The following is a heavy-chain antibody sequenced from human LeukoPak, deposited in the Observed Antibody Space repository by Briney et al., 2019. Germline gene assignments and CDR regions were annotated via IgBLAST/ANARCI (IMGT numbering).Heavy chain of an antibody. D-gene: IGHD6-25*01. Sequence: GGSLRLSCAASGFTFSDYYMSWIRQAPGKGLEWTSYISNSVSSIIYYADSVKGRFTISRDNAKNSLYLQMNSLRAEDTAVYYCARERGHHFEYWGQGTVVTVSS. J-gene: IGHJ4*02. CDR3: ARERGHHFEY. CDR2: ISNSVSSII. CDR1: GFTFSDYY. V-gene: IGHV3-11*04.